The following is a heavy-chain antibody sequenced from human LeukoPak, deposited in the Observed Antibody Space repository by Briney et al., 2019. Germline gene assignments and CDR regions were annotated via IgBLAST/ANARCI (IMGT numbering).Heavy chain of an antibody. J-gene: IGHJ4*02. D-gene: IGHD3-16*01. CDR1: GYTFTSYY. Sequence: ASVKVSCKASGYTFTSYYMHWVRQAPGQGLEWMGVINPSGDSTTYAQNFQGRVTMTRDTSTSTVYMELRSLRSEDTAIYYCAKLATSDTGETYWGQGTLVTVSS. CDR2: INPSGDST. CDR3: AKLATSDTGETY. V-gene: IGHV1-46*01.